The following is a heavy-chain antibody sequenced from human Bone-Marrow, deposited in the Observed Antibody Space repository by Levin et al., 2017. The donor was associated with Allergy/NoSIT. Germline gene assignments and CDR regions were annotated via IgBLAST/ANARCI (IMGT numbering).Heavy chain of an antibody. J-gene: IGHJ4*02. D-gene: IGHD6-6*01. CDR3: VRESSSSSHY. V-gene: IGHV4-39*07. CDR2: IYYSGTT. Sequence: SETLSLTCTVSGGSISSSSYHWAWIRQPPGKGLEWIGSIYYSGTTYYNPSLKSRVTISVDTSKNQFSLKLSSVTAADTAVYYCVRESSSSSHYWGQGTLVTVSS. CDR1: GGSISSSSYH.